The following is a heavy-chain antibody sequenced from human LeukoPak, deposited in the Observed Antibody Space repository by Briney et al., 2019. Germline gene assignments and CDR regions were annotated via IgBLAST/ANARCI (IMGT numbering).Heavy chain of an antibody. V-gene: IGHV1-46*01. CDR3: ARDVPPGYFDY. J-gene: IGHJ4*02. Sequence: ASVKVSCKASGYTFTSYFMHWVRQAPGQGLEWMGTINPSRGSTSYAQKFQGRVTMTRDTSTSTVYMELSSLRSEETAVFYCARDVPPGYFDYWGQGTLVTVSS. CDR1: GYTFTSYF. CDR2: INPSRGST.